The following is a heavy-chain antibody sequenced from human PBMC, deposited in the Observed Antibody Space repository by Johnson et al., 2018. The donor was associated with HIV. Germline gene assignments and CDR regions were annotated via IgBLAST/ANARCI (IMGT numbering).Heavy chain of an antibody. CDR2: INWNGGST. J-gene: IGHJ3*02. D-gene: IGHD1-26*01. Sequence: VQVVESGGGSVQPGGSLRVSCAASGFTFDDYGMSWVRQAPGKGLEWVSGINWNGGSTYYADSVKGRFTISRDNSKNTLYLQMNSLRAEDTAVYYCAEAELRKAGHAFDIWGQGTMVTVSS. CDR3: AEAELRKAGHAFDI. V-gene: IGHV3-23*04. CDR1: GFTFDDYG.